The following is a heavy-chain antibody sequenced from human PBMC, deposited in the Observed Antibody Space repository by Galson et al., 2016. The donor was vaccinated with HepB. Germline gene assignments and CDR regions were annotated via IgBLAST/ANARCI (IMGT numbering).Heavy chain of an antibody. J-gene: IGHJ2*01. CDR1: GFAFSSHS. V-gene: IGHV3-48*02. CDR2: ISSGGDTT. CDR3: ARDGCPDGPCYPPYGDRHFDL. Sequence: SLRLSCAASGFAFSSHSMNWVRQAPGKGLEWVAYISSGGDTTYYSDSVKGRFIISRDNAKNSLYLQMNSLRDEDTAVYYCARDGCPDGPCYPPYGDRHFDLWGRGSLVTVSS. D-gene: IGHD2-15*01.